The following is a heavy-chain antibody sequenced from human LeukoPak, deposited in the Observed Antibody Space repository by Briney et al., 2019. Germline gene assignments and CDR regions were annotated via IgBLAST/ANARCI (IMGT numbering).Heavy chain of an antibody. J-gene: IGHJ1*01. V-gene: IGHV3-43*01. CDR2: IHWNAASS. CDR3: ARGGYFDSSGYYGYFQH. CDR1: GFSFDEYT. D-gene: IGHD3-22*01. Sequence: TGGSLRLSCSASGFSFDEYTMHWVRQAPGKGLEWVSLIHWNAASSYYAGSVRGRFTISRDNNKNSLYLQMHTLRPEDTALYYCARGGYFDSSGYYGYFQHWGQGTPVTVSS.